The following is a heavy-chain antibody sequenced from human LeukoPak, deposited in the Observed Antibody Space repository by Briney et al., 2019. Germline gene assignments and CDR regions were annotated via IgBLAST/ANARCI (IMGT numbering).Heavy chain of an antibody. Sequence: ASETLSLTCTVSGGSISSSSYYWGWIRQPPGKGLEWIGSIYYSGSTYYNPSLKSRVTISVDTSKNQFSLKLSSVTAADTAVYYCARQVGSSWYPDWFDPWGQGTLVTVSS. CDR1: GGSISSSSYY. D-gene: IGHD6-13*01. J-gene: IGHJ5*02. CDR2: IYYSGST. CDR3: ARQVGSSWYPDWFDP. V-gene: IGHV4-39*01.